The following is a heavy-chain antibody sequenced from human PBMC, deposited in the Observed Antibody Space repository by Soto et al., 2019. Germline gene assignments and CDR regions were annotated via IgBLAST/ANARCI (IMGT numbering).Heavy chain of an antibody. D-gene: IGHD3-10*01. CDR1: GGSVSSGSYY. V-gene: IGHV4-61*01. CDR3: AASWFGEFFIHSPDDP. Sequence: QVQLQESGPGLVKPSETLSLTCTVSGGSVSSGSYYWSWIRQPPGKGLEWIGYIYYSGSTNYNPSLKSRVTISVDTSKNQFSLKLSSVTAADTAVYYCAASWFGEFFIHSPDDPWGQGILVTVSS. J-gene: IGHJ5*02. CDR2: IYYSGST.